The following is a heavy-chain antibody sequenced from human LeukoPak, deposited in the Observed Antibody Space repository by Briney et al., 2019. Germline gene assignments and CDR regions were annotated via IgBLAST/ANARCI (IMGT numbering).Heavy chain of an antibody. Sequence: ASVKVSCKASGGTFSSYSISWVRQAPGQGLEWMGGIIPIFGTTNYAQTFQGRVTITADKSTSTAYTELSSLRSEDTAVYYCAGAGDNDFWSGSDGGDNWFDPWGQGTLVTVSS. CDR2: IIPIFGTT. V-gene: IGHV1-69*06. CDR3: AGAGDNDFWSGSDGGDNWFDP. J-gene: IGHJ5*02. D-gene: IGHD3-3*01. CDR1: GGTFSSYS.